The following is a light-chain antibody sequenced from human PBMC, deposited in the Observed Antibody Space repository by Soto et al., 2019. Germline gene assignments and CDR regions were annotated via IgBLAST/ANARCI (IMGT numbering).Light chain of an antibody. CDR3: ATWDGTLPAPVV. J-gene: IGLJ2*01. CDR2: SNN. V-gene: IGLV1-44*01. CDR1: SSNIGSNT. Sequence: QSVLTQPPSASGAPGQWVTISCSGSSSNIGSNTVNWYQHLPGTAPRLLIYSNNQRPSGVPGRFSGSKSGTSASLAINGLQSEDEADDYCATWDGTLPAPVVFGGGTKLTVL.